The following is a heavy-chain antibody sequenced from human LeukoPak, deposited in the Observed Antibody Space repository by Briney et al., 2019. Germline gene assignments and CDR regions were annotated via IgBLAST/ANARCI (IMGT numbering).Heavy chain of an antibody. CDR1: GFTFDDYG. CDR2: INWNGGTK. V-gene: IGHV3-20*01. J-gene: IGHJ6*03. Sequence: GGSLRLSCASSGFTFDDYGMSWVRQVPGKGLEWVSGINWNGGTKGYADSVKGRFIISRDNAKNSLYLQTNSLRAEDTALYHCARCPSRSPGDYYYYYIDVWGKGTTVTVSS. D-gene: IGHD1-14*01. CDR3: ARCPSRSPGDYYYYYIDV.